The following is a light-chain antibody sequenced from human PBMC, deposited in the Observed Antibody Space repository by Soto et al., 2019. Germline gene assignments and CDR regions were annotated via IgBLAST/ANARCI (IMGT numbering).Light chain of an antibody. CDR2: EVS. V-gene: IGLV2-14*01. CDR1: SSDVGAYNY. Sequence: QSALTQPASVSGSPGQSITISCTGTSSDVGAYNYVSWYQQHPGKAPKLMIFEVSDRPSGVSNRFSGSKSGNTASLTISGLQAEDEAEYYCSSDTSSNTLVFGGGTKLTVL. CDR3: SSDTSSNTLV. J-gene: IGLJ2*01.